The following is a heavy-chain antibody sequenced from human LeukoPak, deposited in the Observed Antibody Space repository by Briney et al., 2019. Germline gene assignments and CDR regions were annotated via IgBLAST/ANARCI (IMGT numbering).Heavy chain of an antibody. CDR3: ASSRYYYDSSGYLHREFDY. CDR1: GGSFSGYY. D-gene: IGHD3-22*01. J-gene: IGHJ4*02. CDR2: INHSGST. V-gene: IGHV4-34*01. Sequence: SETLSLTCAVYGGSFSGYYWSWIRQPPGKGLEWIGEINHSGSTNYNPSLKSRVTISVDTSKNQFSLKLSSVTAADTAVYYCASSRYYYDSSGYLHREFDYWGQGTLVTVSS.